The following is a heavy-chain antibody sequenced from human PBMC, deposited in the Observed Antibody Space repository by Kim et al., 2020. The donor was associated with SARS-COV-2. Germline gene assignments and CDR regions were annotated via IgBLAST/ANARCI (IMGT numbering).Heavy chain of an antibody. J-gene: IGHJ3*02. CDR1: GYTFTSYG. D-gene: IGHD3-10*01. CDR3: ARAAQWFGESFDAFDI. Sequence: ASVKVSCKASGYTFTSYGISWVRQAPGQGLEWMGWISAYNGNTNYAQKLQGRVTMTTDTSTSTAYMELRSLRSDDTAVYYCARAAQWFGESFDAFDIWGQGTMVTVSS. CDR2: ISAYNGNT. V-gene: IGHV1-18*04.